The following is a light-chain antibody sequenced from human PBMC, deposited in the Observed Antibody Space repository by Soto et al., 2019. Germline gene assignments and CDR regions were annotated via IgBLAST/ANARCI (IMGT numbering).Light chain of an antibody. Sequence: EIVLTQSQGTLSLSPGERAALSCRASQSVNSNYLAWYQQKPGQAPRLLIYGVSNRAPGIPDRFSGSGSGTDITLTISSLEPEDFAVYYCQQRSNWPSITFGQGTLLEVK. CDR1: QSVNSNY. CDR2: GVS. CDR3: QQRSNWPSIT. J-gene: IGKJ5*01. V-gene: IGKV3D-20*02.